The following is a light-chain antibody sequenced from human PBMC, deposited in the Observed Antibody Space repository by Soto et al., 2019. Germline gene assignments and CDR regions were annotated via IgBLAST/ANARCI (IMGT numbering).Light chain of an antibody. CDR1: QSVSSSY. CDR3: QQYGSSPEYT. J-gene: IGKJ2*01. Sequence: EIVLTQSPGTLSLSPGERATLSCRAIQSVSSSYLAWSQQKPGQAPSLLIYGASSRATGIPDRFSGSGSGTDFTLTISRLEPEDFAVYYCQQYGSSPEYTFGQGTKLEIK. V-gene: IGKV3-20*01. CDR2: GAS.